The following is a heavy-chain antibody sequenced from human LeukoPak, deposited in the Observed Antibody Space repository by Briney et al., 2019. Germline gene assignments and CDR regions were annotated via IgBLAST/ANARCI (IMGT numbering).Heavy chain of an antibody. V-gene: IGHV3-48*04. CDR2: ISSSSSTI. CDR1: GFTFSSYS. CDR3: ARGGVRNFDY. D-gene: IGHD3-10*01. J-gene: IGHJ4*02. Sequence: GGSLRLSCAASGFTFSSYSMNWVRQAPGKGLEWVSYISSSSSTIYYADSVKGRFTISRDNAKNSLYLQMNSLRAEDTAVYYCARGGVRNFDYWGQGTLVTVSS.